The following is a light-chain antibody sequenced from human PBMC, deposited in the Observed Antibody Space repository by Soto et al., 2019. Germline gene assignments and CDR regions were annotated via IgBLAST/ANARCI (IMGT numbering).Light chain of an antibody. CDR3: QNYNSYSPSWT. J-gene: IGKJ1*01. V-gene: IGKV1-5*03. Sequence: DIQMTQSPSTLSASVGDRVTITCRASQSISSWLAWYQQKPGEAPKLLIYKASYLESGVPSRFSGSGSGTEFTLTISSLQPDDFATYYCQNYNSYSPSWTFGQGTKVEIK. CDR1: QSISSW. CDR2: KAS.